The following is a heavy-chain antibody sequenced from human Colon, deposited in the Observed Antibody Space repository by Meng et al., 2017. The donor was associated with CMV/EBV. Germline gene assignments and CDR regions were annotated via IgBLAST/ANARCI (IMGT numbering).Heavy chain of an antibody. CDR2: IYTDGST. J-gene: IGHJ4*02. D-gene: IGHD1-26*01. Sequence: GESLKISCAASGFTFSNYGMTWVRQAPGKGLEWVSVIYTDGSTHYADSVEGRVTNSRDNSKNTLDLQMNNLRAEDTAVYYCARADGCGRTSAGDHWGRGTLVTVSS. CDR1: GFTFSNYG. V-gene: IGHV3-53*01. CDR3: ARADGCGRTSAGDH.